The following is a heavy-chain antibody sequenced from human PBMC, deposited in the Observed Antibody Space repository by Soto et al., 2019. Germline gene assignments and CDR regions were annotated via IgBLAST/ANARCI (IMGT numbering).Heavy chain of an antibody. CDR1: GGSFSGYY. D-gene: IGHD3-16*01. CDR2: INHSGST. Sequence: PSETLSLTCAVYGGSFSGYYWSWIRQPPGKGLEWIGEINHSGSTNYNPSLKSRVTISVDTSKNQFSLKLSSVTAADTAVYYCARVGPSRWFDPWGQGTLVTAPQ. J-gene: IGHJ5*02. CDR3: ARVGPSRWFDP. V-gene: IGHV4-34*01.